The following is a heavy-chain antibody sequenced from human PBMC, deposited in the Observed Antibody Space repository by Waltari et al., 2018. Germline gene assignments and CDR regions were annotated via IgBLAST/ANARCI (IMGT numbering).Heavy chain of an antibody. CDR1: GVIFSSPV. D-gene: IGHD3-3*01. V-gene: IGHV3-64D*06. CDR3: AKGPQRYLEWLLPYDF. J-gene: IGHJ4*02. CDR2: ILSDGGST. Sequence: EVQLVESGGGLVQPGGSLRLSCSASGVIFSSPVMHWVRQAPGKGLEHVSGILSDGGSTYYADSVNGRFSISRDNSKNTVYLQMSSLRAEDTAMYYCAKGPQRYLEWLLPYDFWGQGTLVTVSS.